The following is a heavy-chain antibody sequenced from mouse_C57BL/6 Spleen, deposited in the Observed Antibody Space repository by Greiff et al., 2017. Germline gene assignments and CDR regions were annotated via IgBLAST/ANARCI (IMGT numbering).Heavy chain of an antibody. Sequence: VQLQQSGPELVKPGASVKMSCKASGYTFTDYNMHWVKQSHGKSLEWIGDINPNNGGTSYNQKFKGKATLTVNKSSSTAYMELRSLTSEDSAVYYCARGVNAYWYFDVWGTGTTVTVSS. V-gene: IGHV1-22*01. CDR3: ARGVNAYWYFDV. J-gene: IGHJ1*03. CDR1: GYTFTDYN. CDR2: INPNNGGT.